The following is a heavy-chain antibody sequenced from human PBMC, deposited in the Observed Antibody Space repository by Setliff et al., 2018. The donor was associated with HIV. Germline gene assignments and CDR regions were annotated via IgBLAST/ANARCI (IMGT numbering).Heavy chain of an antibody. CDR1: GGSISSGSYY. D-gene: IGHD3-22*01. J-gene: IGHJ4*02. V-gene: IGHV4-61*10. CDR3: ARVGYYDSSFDY. CDR2: INHRGST. Sequence: PSETLSLTCTVSGGSISSGSYYWSWIRQPAGKGLEWIGKINHRGSTNYNPSLKSRVTISVDTSKNQFSLKLSSVTAADTAVYYCARVGYYDSSFDYWGQGTLVTVSS.